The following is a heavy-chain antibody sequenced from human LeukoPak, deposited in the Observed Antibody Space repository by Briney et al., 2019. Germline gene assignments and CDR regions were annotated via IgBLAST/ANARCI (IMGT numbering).Heavy chain of an antibody. D-gene: IGHD1-26*01. V-gene: IGHV1-2*06. J-gene: IGHJ4*02. CDR3: ASLGYSGSYFKNY. Sequence: GASVKVSCKASGYTFTGYYMHWVRQAPGQGLEWMGRINPNSGGTNYAQKFQGRVTMTRDTSISTAYMELSRLRSDDTAVYYCASLGYSGSYFKNYWGQGTLVTVSS. CDR2: INPNSGGT. CDR1: GYTFTGYY.